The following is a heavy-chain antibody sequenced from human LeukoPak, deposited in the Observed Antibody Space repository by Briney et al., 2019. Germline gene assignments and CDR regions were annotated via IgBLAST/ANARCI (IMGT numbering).Heavy chain of an antibody. CDR1: GGSVSSGSYY. J-gene: IGHJ4*02. Sequence: PSETLSLTCSVSGGSVSSGSYYWSWIRQSPGKGLEWIGYIYNSGSTNYNPSLKSRVTISVDTSKNQFSLKLSSVTAADTAVYYCARHPWGFGEFRIDYWGQGTLVTVSS. V-gene: IGHV4-61*01. CDR2: IYNSGST. CDR3: ARHPWGFGEFRIDY. D-gene: IGHD3-10*01.